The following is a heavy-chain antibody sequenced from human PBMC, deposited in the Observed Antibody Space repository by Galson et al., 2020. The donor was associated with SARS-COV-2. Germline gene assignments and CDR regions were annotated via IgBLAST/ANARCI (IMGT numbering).Heavy chain of an antibody. D-gene: IGHD2-15*01. V-gene: IGHV6-1*01. CDR1: GDSVSSNSAA. CDR2: TYYRSKWYN. J-gene: IGHJ5*02. CDR3: ARQNGGFDH. Sequence: SQTLSLTCAISGDSVSSNSAAWNWIRQSPSSGLEWLGRTYYRSKWYNDYAPSVKSRIIINPATSKNQFSLQLNSVTPEDTAVYYCARQNGGFDHWGQGTLVTVSS.